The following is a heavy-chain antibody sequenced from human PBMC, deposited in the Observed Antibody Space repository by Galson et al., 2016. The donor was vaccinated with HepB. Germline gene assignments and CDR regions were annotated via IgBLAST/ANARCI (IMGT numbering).Heavy chain of an antibody. CDR3: ARVIEVDDYSNPPGGFDP. Sequence: SLRLSCAASGFTVSSNYMTWVRQAPGQGLEWVSVIYRGGQTYYADSVKGRFTISRDNSKNTLYLQMKSLRAEDTAVYYCARVIEVDDYSNPPGGFDPWGQGTLVTVSS. CDR1: GFTVSSNY. D-gene: IGHD4-11*01. J-gene: IGHJ5*02. CDR2: IYRGGQT. V-gene: IGHV3-53*01.